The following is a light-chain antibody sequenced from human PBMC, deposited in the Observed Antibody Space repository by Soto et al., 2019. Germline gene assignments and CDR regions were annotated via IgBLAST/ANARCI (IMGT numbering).Light chain of an antibody. CDR1: QSVRSSY. CDR3: QQYGGSPWT. CDR2: GAS. Sequence: PGESATLSCRASQSVRSSYLAWYQQKPGQAPRLLVYGASSRATGIPDRFGGSGSGTDFTLTVSRLEPEDFAVYYCQQYGGSPWTFGQGTKVEIK. J-gene: IGKJ1*01. V-gene: IGKV3-20*01.